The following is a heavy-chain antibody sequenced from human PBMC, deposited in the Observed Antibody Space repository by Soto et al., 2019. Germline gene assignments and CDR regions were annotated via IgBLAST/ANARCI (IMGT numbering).Heavy chain of an antibody. J-gene: IGHJ6*02. CDR3: ARGLRGGLAYFYGVDV. V-gene: IGHV4-31*03. Sequence: PSETLSLTCSVSDGSICTGSYYWTWIRQHPGKGLEWIGYIYYNGNTYYNPSLESRLTISLDTSKNQFSLKLNSLTAADTAVYYCARGLRGGLAYFYGVDVWGQGTTVTVSS. D-gene: IGHD3-10*01. CDR2: IYYNGNT. CDR1: DGSICTGSYY.